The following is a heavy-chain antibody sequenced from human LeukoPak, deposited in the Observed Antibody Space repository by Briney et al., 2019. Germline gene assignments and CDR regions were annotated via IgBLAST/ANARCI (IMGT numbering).Heavy chain of an antibody. Sequence: PGGSLLLSCAASGFIFSNYWMTRVRQAPGKGLEWVANIKQDGSRRTYVDSVKGRSTISRDNTKNTLFLQMDSLRAEDTAVYYCARGEIAYGDPPVDWGQGTLVTVSS. CDR3: ARGEIAYGDPPVD. J-gene: IGHJ4*02. V-gene: IGHV3-7*03. CDR2: IKQDGSRR. D-gene: IGHD4-17*01. CDR1: GFIFSNYW.